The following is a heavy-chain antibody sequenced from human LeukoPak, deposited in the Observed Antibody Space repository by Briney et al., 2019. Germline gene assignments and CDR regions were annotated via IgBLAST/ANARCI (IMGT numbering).Heavy chain of an antibody. CDR2: FDPEDGET. J-gene: IGHJ4*02. Sequence: GASVTVSCKVSGYTLTELSMHWVRPAPGKGLEWMGGFDPEDGETIYAQKFQGRVTMTEDTSTDTAYMELSSLRSEDTAVYYCATAIPVYSTVTKSFDYWGQGTLVTVSS. CDR3: ATAIPVYSTVTKSFDY. CDR1: GYTLTELS. V-gene: IGHV1-24*01. D-gene: IGHD4-17*01.